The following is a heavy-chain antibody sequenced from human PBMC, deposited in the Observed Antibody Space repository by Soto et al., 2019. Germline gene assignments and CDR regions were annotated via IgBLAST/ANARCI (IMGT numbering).Heavy chain of an antibody. V-gene: IGHV3-30-3*01. J-gene: IGHJ4*02. D-gene: IGHD4-17*01. CDR3: ARDDYGVPD. CDR1: GFTFSNYH. Sequence: QVQLVESGGGVVQPGRSLRLSCAASGFTFSNYHMHWVRQAPGKGLEWLAVISYNGNNKYYADSVKGRFTISRDNSKNTLYLQMNGLRTGDTALYYCARDDYGVPDWGQGTLVTVSS. CDR2: ISYNGNNK.